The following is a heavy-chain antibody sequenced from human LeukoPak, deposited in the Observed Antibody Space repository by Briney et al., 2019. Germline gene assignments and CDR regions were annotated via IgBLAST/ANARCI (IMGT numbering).Heavy chain of an antibody. Sequence: GGSLRLSCAASEFTFLIYGMSWVRQAPGKGLEWVSAISGSGGTTYYADSVKGRFTISRDNSKNTLYPQMNNLRVEDTAVYYRAKDARITMMLVVRGARPYYFDYWGQGTLVTVSS. CDR3: AKDARITMMLVVRGARPYYFDY. CDR1: EFTFLIYG. D-gene: IGHD3-22*01. CDR2: ISGSGGTT. J-gene: IGHJ4*02. V-gene: IGHV3-23*01.